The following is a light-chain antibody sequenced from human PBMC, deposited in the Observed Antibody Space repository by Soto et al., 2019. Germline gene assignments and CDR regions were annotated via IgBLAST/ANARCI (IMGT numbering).Light chain of an antibody. CDR2: AAS. CDR3: QQSYSTPPT. V-gene: IGKV1-39*01. CDR1: QSISSY. Sequence: DIQMTQSPSSLSASVGDRVTITCRASQSISSYLNWYQQKPGKAPKLLIYAASSLQSGVPSRFSGSRSATDFTLTISSLQPEDFATYYCQQSYSTPPTFGQGTKLEIK. J-gene: IGKJ2*01.